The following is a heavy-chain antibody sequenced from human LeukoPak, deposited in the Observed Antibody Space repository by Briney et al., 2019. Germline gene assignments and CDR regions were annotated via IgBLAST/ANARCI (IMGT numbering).Heavy chain of an antibody. CDR1: AFTFSNYA. J-gene: IGHJ6*02. CDR3: ASGSGTYYSSYYYYGMDV. V-gene: IGHV3-23*01. D-gene: IGHD1-26*01. CDR2: ISGNGGNT. Sequence: GGSLRLSCAASAFTFSNYAMSWVRLAPGKGLEWASGISGNGGNTYYADSVKGRFTISRDNSKNTLYLQMNSLRAEDTGVYYCASGSGTYYSSYYYYGMDVWGQGTTVTVSS.